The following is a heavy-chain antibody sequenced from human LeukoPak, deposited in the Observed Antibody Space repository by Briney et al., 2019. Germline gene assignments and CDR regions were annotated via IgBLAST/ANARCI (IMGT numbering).Heavy chain of an antibody. CDR3: ARDIGYGSGSLDLDY. J-gene: IGHJ4*02. CDR2: IIPIFGTA. Sequence: ASVKVSCKASGYTFTSYDINWVRQAPGQGLEWMGGIIPIFGTANYAQKFQGRVTITADESTSTAYMELSSLRSEDTAVYYCARDIGYGSGSLDLDYWGQGTLVTVSS. D-gene: IGHD3-10*01. V-gene: IGHV1-69*13. CDR1: GYTFTSYD.